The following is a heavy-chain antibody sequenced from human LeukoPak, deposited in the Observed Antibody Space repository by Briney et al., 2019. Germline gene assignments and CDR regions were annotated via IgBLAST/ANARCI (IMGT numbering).Heavy chain of an antibody. Sequence: SETLSLTCTVSGGSISSYYWSWIRQPPGKGLEWIGYIYYSGSTNYNPSLKSRVTISVDTSKNQFSLKLSSVTAADTAVYYCASTGPGSYYISPFDYWGQGTLVTVSS. CDR1: GGSISSYY. V-gene: IGHV4-59*01. D-gene: IGHD3-10*01. CDR2: IYYSGST. CDR3: ASTGPGSYYISPFDY. J-gene: IGHJ4*02.